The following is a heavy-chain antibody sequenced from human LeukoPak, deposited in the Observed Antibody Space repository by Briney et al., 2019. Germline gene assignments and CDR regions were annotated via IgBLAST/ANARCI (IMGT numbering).Heavy chain of an antibody. D-gene: IGHD3-22*01. CDR1: GGSISSSSYY. CDR2: IYYSGST. V-gene: IGHV4-39*01. CDR3: ARHRDYYDISGYYYEAYYFDY. Sequence: SETLSLTCTVSGGSISSSSYYWGWIRQPPGKGLEWIGSIYYSGSTYYNPSLKSRVTISVDTSKNQFSLKLSSVTAADTAVYYCARHRDYYDISGYYYEAYYFDYWGQGTLVTVSS. J-gene: IGHJ4*02.